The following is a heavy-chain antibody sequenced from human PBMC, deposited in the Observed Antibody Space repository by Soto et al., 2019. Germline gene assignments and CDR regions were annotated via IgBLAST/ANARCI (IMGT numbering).Heavy chain of an antibody. Sequence: QVQVVQSGAEVKKPGSSVKVSCKTSGGTFSTSAISWVRQAPGQGREWMGGIMPIFRTADYAQKFQGRVTITADESASTAYLELRSLTSEDTAVYYCARDKDRAQLGGNYYYMMDVWGQGTTVTVTS. CDR1: GGTFSTSA. D-gene: IGHD3-3*02. CDR3: ARDKDRAQLGGNYYYMMDV. V-gene: IGHV1-69*12. CDR2: IMPIFRTA. J-gene: IGHJ6*02.